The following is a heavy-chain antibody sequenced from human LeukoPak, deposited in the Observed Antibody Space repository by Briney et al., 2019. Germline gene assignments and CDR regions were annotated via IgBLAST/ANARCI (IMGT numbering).Heavy chain of an antibody. CDR3: ARAGVPAAKPQPFDY. CDR1: GYTFTSYG. CDR2: ISAYNGNT. Sequence: GASVKVSCTASGYTFTSYGISWVRQAPGQGLEWMGWISAYNGNTNYAQKLQGRVTMTTDTSTSTAYMELRSLRSDDTAVYYCARAGVPAAKPQPFDYWGQGTLVTVSS. J-gene: IGHJ4*02. V-gene: IGHV1-18*01. D-gene: IGHD2-2*01.